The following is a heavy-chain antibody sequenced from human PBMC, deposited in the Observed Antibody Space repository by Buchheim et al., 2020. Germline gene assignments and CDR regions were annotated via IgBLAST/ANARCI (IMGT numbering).Heavy chain of an antibody. J-gene: IGHJ6*02. V-gene: IGHV4-4*02. CDR2: IHHGGST. Sequence: QVQLQESGPGLVKPSGTLSLTCDVSGDSMSSHDWWSWARQPPGKGLEWIGEIHHGGSTNYSPSLKGRVTISVDKSKNKFSLRLSSVTAADTAVYYCARNGYYTMDVWGQGTT. D-gene: IGHD2-8*01. CDR1: GDSMSSHDW. CDR3: ARNGYYTMDV.